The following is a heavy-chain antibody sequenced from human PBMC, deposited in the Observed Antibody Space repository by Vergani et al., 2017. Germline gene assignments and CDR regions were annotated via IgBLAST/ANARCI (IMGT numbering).Heavy chain of an antibody. CDR2: ISYDGSNK. Sequence: QVQLVESGGGVVQPGRSLRLSCAASGFTFSNYGMHWVRQAPGKGLEWVAVISYDGSNKYYADSVKGRFTISRDNSKNTLFLQLKTLRAEDTAVYYCARGNSLGSYWGQGTLVTVSS. J-gene: IGHJ4*02. V-gene: IGHV3-30*03. D-gene: IGHD1-7*01. CDR3: ARGNSLGSY. CDR1: GFTFSNYG.